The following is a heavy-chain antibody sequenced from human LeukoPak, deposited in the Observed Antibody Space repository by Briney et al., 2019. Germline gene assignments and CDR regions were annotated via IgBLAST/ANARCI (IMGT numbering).Heavy chain of an antibody. D-gene: IGHD2-21*02. CDR2: FYTSGTT. J-gene: IGHJ4*02. Sequence: SQTLSLTCTVSGGSISSGSYYWSWIRQPAGKGLEWIGRFYTSGTTTYNASLKSRATISVDTSKNQFSLTLSSVTAADTAVYYCARDRGYCGGDCYANDYWGQGTLVIVSS. CDR3: ARDRGYCGGDCYANDY. V-gene: IGHV4-61*02. CDR1: GGSISSGSYY.